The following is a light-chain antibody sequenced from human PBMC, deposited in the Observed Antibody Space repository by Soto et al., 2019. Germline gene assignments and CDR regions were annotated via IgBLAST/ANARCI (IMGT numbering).Light chain of an antibody. V-gene: IGKV1-5*03. CDR1: PTFRSW. Sequence: DIQMTQSPSTLSGSVGDRVTITCRASPTFRSWVAWYQQKPGKAPKLLIYKESTVKSGVTSRFSGSGSGTEFTLTISSLQPDDFATYYCQHYNSYSEAFGQGTKVELK. CDR2: KES. J-gene: IGKJ1*01. CDR3: QHYNSYSEA.